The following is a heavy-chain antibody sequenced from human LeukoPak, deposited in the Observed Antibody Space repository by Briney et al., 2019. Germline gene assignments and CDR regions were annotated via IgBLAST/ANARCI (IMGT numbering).Heavy chain of an antibody. CDR2: IYYSGSA. V-gene: IGHV4-30-4*08. Sequence: SETLSRTCTVSGGSISSGDYFWSWIRQSPGKGLGWIGYIYYSGSAHYNSSLKSRVTISVDTSKNQFSLKLSPVTAAGTAVYYCARDPHYHDRSGSFVWGQGTMVTVSS. CDR1: GGSISSGDYF. J-gene: IGHJ3*01. CDR3: ARDPHYHDRSGSFV. D-gene: IGHD3-22*01.